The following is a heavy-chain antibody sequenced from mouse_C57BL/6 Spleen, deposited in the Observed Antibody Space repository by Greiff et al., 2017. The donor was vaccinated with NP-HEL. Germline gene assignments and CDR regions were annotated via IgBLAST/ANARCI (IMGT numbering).Heavy chain of an antibody. J-gene: IGHJ3*01. CDR3: ARAGFAY. CDR1: GYTFTDYN. V-gene: IGHV1-18*01. CDR2: INPNNGGT. Sequence: EVQLQQSGPELVKPGASVKIPCKASGYTFTDYNMDWVKQSHGKSLEWIGDINPNNGGTIYNQKFKGKATLTVDKSSSTAYMELRSLTTEETAVYYCARAGFAYWGQGTLVTVSA.